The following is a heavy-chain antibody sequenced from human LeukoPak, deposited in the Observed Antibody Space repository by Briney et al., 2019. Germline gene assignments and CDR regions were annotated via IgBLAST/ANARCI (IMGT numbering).Heavy chain of an antibody. CDR3: AREDYGDYYRPHDY. CDR2: ISYDGSNK. J-gene: IGHJ4*02. Sequence: TGGSLRLSCAASGFTFSSYAMHWVRQAPGKGLEWVAVISYDGSNKYYADSVKGRFTISRDNSKNTLYLQMNSLRAEDTAAYYCAREDYGDYYRPHDYWGQGTLVTVSS. CDR1: GFTFSSYA. V-gene: IGHV3-30-3*01. D-gene: IGHD4-17*01.